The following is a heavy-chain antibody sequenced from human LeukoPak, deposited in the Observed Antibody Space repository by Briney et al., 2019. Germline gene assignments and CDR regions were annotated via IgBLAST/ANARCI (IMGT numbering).Heavy chain of an antibody. J-gene: IGHJ5*02. CDR3: ARAFVGSSWYNWFDP. D-gene: IGHD6-13*01. Sequence: PGGSLRLSCAASGFTLSSYGMHWVRQAPGKGLEWVAVIRYDGSNKYYADSVKGRFTISRDNSKNTLYLQMNSLRAEDTAVYYCARAFVGSSWYNWFDPWGQGTLVTVSS. CDR1: GFTLSSYG. CDR2: IRYDGSNK. V-gene: IGHV3-33*01.